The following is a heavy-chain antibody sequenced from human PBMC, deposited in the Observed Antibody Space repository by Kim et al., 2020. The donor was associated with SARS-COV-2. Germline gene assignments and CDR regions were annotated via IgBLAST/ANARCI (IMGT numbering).Heavy chain of an antibody. D-gene: IGHD3-3*01. CDR1: GGSFSGYY. J-gene: IGHJ6*02. CDR2: INHSGST. V-gene: IGHV4-34*01. Sequence: SETLSLTCAVYGGSFSGYYWSWIRQPPGKGLEWIGEINHSGSTNYNPSLKSRVTISVDTSKNQFSLKLSSVTAADTAVYYCARWSYYYYGMDVWGQGTTV. CDR3: ARWSYYYYGMDV.